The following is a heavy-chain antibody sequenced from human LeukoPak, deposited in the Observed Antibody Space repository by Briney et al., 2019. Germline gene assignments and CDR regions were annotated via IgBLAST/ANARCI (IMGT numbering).Heavy chain of an antibody. D-gene: IGHD2/OR15-2a*01. Sequence: GGSLRLSCAASGFTFSSSSMHWVRQAPGKGLEWVAVISYDGSNKFYADSVKGRFTISRDNSKNTLSLQMNSLRAEDTAVYYCAKPDRPWSMGMDVWGQGTTVSVSS. CDR3: AKPDRPWSMGMDV. J-gene: IGHJ6*02. CDR2: ISYDGSNK. V-gene: IGHV3-30*18. CDR1: GFTFSSSS.